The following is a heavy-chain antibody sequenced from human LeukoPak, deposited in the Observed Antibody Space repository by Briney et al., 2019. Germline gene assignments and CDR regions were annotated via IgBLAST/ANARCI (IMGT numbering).Heavy chain of an antibody. Sequence: GGSLRLSCAASGFTFSNYWMTWVRQAARKGLEGVANIKRDGSEKYYVVSVKGRFTISRDNAKNSLYLQMNSLRAEDTAVYYCARIESGGIPFNYWGQGTLVTVSS. V-gene: IGHV3-7*01. CDR1: GFTFSNYW. J-gene: IGHJ4*02. CDR3: ARIESGGIPFNY. CDR2: IKRDGSEK. D-gene: IGHD2-15*01.